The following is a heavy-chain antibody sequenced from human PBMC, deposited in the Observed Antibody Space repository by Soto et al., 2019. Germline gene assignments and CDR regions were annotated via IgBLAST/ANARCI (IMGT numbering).Heavy chain of an antibody. CDR1: GGSISSDGYY. Sequence: TLSLTCTVSGGSISSDGYYWSWIRQHPGKGLEWIGHIYYSGSTSYNPSLKSRPTISVDTSKNQFSLKLSSVTAADTAVYYCARDAGAGGSDHWGQGTLVTVSS. CDR3: ARDAGAGGSDH. J-gene: IGHJ4*02. V-gene: IGHV4-31*03. CDR2: IYYSGST. D-gene: IGHD1-26*01.